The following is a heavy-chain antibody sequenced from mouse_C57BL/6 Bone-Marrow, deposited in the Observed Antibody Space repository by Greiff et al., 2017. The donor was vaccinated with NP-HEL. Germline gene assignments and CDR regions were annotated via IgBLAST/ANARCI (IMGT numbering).Heavy chain of an antibody. CDR2: ISYSGST. V-gene: IGHV3-8*01. Sequence: EVKVIESGPGLAKPSQTLSLTCSVTGYSITSDYWNWIRKFPGNKLEYMGYISYSGSTYYNPSLKSRISITRDTSKNQYYLQLNSVTTEDTATYYCARSPLWLRRNYYAMDYWGQGTSVTFSS. CDR1: GYSITSDY. J-gene: IGHJ4*01. D-gene: IGHD2-2*01. CDR3: ARSPLWLRRNYYAMDY.